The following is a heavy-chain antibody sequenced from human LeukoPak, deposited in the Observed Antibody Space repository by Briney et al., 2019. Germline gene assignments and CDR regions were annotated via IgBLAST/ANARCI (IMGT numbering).Heavy chain of an antibody. CDR2: ISGSGGST. Sequence: PGGSLRLSCAASGFTFSSYAMSWVRQAPGKGLEWVSAISGSGGSTYYADSVKGRLTISRDNSKNTLYLQMNSLRAEDTAVYYCAKMGAKYYYGSGSYYNFDYWGQGTLVTVSS. V-gene: IGHV3-23*01. J-gene: IGHJ4*02. CDR1: GFTFSSYA. D-gene: IGHD3-10*01. CDR3: AKMGAKYYYGSGSYYNFDY.